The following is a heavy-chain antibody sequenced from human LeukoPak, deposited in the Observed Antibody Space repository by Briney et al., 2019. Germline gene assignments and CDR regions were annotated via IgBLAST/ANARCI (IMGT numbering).Heavy chain of an antibody. Sequence: PGRSLRLSCAASGFTLSTYGMHWVRQAPGKGLEWVAVVSDGGSNQYYADSVKGRFTISRDNSKNTLYLQMNSLRPEDTAVYYYVRDKYRFDYWGQGTLVTVSS. CDR2: VSDGGSNQ. CDR3: VRDKYRFDY. CDR1: GFTLSTYG. V-gene: IGHV3-30*03. J-gene: IGHJ4*02. D-gene: IGHD3-16*02.